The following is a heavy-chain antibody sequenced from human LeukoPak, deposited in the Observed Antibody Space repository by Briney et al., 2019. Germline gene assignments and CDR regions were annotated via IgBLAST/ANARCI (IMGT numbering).Heavy chain of an antibody. D-gene: IGHD2-15*01. CDR2: ISSSGSTI. CDR3: ARAAGTVVAATRNNWLDP. V-gene: IGHV3-11*01. CDR1: GFTFSDYY. J-gene: IGHJ5*02. Sequence: PGGSLRLSCAASGFTFSDYYMSWIRQAPGKGLEWVSYISSSGSTIYYADSVKGRFTISRDNAKNSLYLQMNSLRAEDTAVYYCARAAGTVVAATRNNWLDPWGQGTLVTVSS.